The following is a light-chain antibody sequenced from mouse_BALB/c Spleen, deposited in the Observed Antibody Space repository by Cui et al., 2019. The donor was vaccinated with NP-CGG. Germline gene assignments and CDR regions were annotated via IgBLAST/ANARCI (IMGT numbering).Light chain of an antibody. J-gene: IGLJ1*01. Sequence: QAVVTQESATTTSPGETVTLTCRSSTGAVTTSNYANWVQEKPDHLFTGLIGGTKNRAPGVPARFSGSLIGDKAALTITGAQTEDEAIYFCALWYSNHWVFGGGTKLTVL. CDR1: TGAVTTSNY. V-gene: IGLV1*01. CDR3: ALWYSNHWV. CDR2: GTK.